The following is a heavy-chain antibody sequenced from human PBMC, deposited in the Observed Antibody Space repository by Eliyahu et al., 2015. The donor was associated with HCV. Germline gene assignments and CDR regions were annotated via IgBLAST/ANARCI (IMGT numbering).Heavy chain of an antibody. CDR2: IFSNDEK. Sequence: QVTLKESGPVLVKPTETLTLTCTVSGFSLSNARMGVSWIRQPPGKALEWLAHIFSNDEKSYSTSLKSRLTISKDTSKSQVVLTMTNMDPVDTATYYCARIPVRAPDVAYYFDYWGQGTLVTVSS. V-gene: IGHV2-26*01. CDR3: ARIPVRAPDVAYYFDY. D-gene: IGHD2-21*01. CDR1: GFSLSNARMG. J-gene: IGHJ4*02.